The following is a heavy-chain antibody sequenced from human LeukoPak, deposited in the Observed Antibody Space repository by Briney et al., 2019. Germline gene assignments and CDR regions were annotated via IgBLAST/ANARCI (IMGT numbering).Heavy chain of an antibody. CDR1: GFTFSSYG. CDR3: AKLWTIRVQIGDY. J-gene: IGHJ4*02. D-gene: IGHD5-12*01. CDR2: IRYDGSNK. Sequence: GGSLRLSCAASGFTFSSYGMHWVRQAPGKGLEWVAFIRYDGSNKYYADSVKGRFTISRDNSKNTLYLQMNSLRAEDTAVYYCAKLWTIRVQIGDYWGQGTLVTVSS. V-gene: IGHV3-30*02.